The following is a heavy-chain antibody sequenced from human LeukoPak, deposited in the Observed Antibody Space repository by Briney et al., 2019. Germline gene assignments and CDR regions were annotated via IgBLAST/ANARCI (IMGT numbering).Heavy chain of an antibody. CDR2: IYYSGST. Sequence: PSETLSLTCTVSGGSISSYYWSWIRQPPGKGLEWIGYIYYSGSTNYNPSLKSRVTISVDTSKNQFSLKLSSVTAADTAVYYCARGGARYYPFDYWGQGTLVTVSS. CDR3: ARGGARYYPFDY. D-gene: IGHD3-10*01. CDR1: GGSISSYY. V-gene: IGHV4-59*01. J-gene: IGHJ4*02.